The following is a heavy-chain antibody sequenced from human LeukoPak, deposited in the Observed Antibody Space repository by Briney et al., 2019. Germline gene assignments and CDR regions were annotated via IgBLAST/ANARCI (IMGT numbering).Heavy chain of an antibody. J-gene: IGHJ2*01. Sequence: GGSLRLSCAASGFTFSSYAMHWVRQAPGKDLEWVSGISWNSGSIGYADSVKGRFTISRDNAKNSLYLQMNSLRAEDTALYYCAKDWRRGYSYGFWYFDLWGRDTLVTVSS. CDR3: AKDWRRGYSYGFWYFDL. V-gene: IGHV3-9*01. CDR1: GFTFSSYA. D-gene: IGHD5-18*01. CDR2: ISWNSGSI.